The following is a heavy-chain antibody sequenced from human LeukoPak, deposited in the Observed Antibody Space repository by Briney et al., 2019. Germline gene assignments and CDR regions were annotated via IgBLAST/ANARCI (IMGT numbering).Heavy chain of an antibody. CDR3: ARYSSTGEIVVVQTDINAFDI. Sequence: GASVKVSCKASGYTFTSYDINWVRQATGQGLEWMGWMNPNSGNTGYAQKFQGRVTMTRNTSRSTAYMELSSLRSEDTAVYYCARYSSTGEIVVVQTDINAFDIWGQGTMVTVSS. J-gene: IGHJ3*02. CDR1: GYTFTSYD. D-gene: IGHD3-22*01. CDR2: MNPNSGNT. V-gene: IGHV1-8*01.